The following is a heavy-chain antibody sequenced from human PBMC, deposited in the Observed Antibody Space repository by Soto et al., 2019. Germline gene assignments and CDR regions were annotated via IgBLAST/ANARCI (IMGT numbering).Heavy chain of an antibody. CDR2: IIPIFGTA. CDR3: ARDPAADYYYGMDV. V-gene: IGHV1-69*13. Sequence: SVKVSCKASGGTFSSYAISWARQAPGQGLEWMGGIIPIFGTANYAQKFQGRVTITADESTSTAYMELSSLRSEDTAVYYCARDPAADYYYGMDVWGQGTTVTVSS. J-gene: IGHJ6*02. D-gene: IGHD6-25*01. CDR1: GGTFSSYA.